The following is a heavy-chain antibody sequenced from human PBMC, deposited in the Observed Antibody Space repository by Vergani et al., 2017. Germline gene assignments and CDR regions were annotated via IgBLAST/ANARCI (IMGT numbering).Heavy chain of an antibody. D-gene: IGHD3-10*01. Sequence: QVPLQQWGAGLLKPSETLSLTCAVYGGSFSGYYWSWIRQPPGKGLEWIGEINHSGRTNYTPSLKSRVTISVDTSKNQFSRKLSSVTAADTAVYYCARGLRGVSVPFDYWGQGTLVTVSS. J-gene: IGHJ4*02. V-gene: IGHV4-34*01. CDR3: ARGLRGVSVPFDY. CDR1: GGSFSGYY. CDR2: INHSGRT.